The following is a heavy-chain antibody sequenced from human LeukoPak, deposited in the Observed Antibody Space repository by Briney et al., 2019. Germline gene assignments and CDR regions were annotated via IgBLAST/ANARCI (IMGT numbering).Heavy chain of an antibody. CDR3: ARRYYDFWSVYQGGGWFDP. Sequence: LRLSCAASGFTFSSYAMHWVRQHPGKGLEWIGYIYYSGSTYYNPSLKSRVTISVDTSKNQFSLKLSSVTAADTAVYYCARRYYDFWSVYQGGGWFDPWGQGTLVTVSS. CDR2: IYYSGST. CDR1: GFTFSSYA. J-gene: IGHJ5*02. D-gene: IGHD3-3*01. V-gene: IGHV4-31*02.